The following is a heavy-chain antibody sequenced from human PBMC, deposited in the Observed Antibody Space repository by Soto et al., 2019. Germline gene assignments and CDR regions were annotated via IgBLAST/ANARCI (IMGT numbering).Heavy chain of an antibody. CDR3: ARDRASGYYDSSGYFDAFDI. V-gene: IGHV4-59*12. D-gene: IGHD3-22*01. CDR1: GGSISSYY. J-gene: IGHJ3*02. CDR2: IYYSGST. Sequence: PSETLSLTCTVSGGSISSYYWSWIRQPPGKGLEWIGYIYYSGSTNYNPSLKSRVTISVDTSKNQFSLKLSSVTAADTAVYHCARDRASGYYDSSGYFDAFDIWGQGTMVTVSS.